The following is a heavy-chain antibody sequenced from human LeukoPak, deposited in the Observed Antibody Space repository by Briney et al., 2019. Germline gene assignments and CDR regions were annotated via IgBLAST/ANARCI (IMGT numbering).Heavy chain of an antibody. V-gene: IGHV3-7*01. Sequence: GGSLRLSCAASRFTFSSYWMSWVRQAPGKGLEWVANIEQDGSDKYYVDSVKGRFTISRDNAKNSLYLQMNSLRVEDTAVYYCARDWRDYGSNPPFDYWGQGTLVTVSS. D-gene: IGHD4-23*01. J-gene: IGHJ4*02. CDR1: RFTFSSYW. CDR2: IEQDGSDK. CDR3: ARDWRDYGSNPPFDY.